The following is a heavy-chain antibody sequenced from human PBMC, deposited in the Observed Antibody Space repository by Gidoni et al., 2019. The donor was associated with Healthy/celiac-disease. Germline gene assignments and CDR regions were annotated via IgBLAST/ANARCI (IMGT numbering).Heavy chain of an antibody. D-gene: IGHD5-18*01. CDR2: IWYDGSNK. Sequence: QVQLVESGGGVVQPGRSLRLSCAASGFTFSSYGMHWVRQAPGKGLEWVAVIWYDGSNKYYADSVKGRFTISRDNSKNTLYLQMNSLRAEDTAVYYCARSGGYGQPLGYWGQGTLVTVSS. J-gene: IGHJ4*02. CDR1: GFTFSSYG. CDR3: ARSGGYGQPLGY. V-gene: IGHV3-33*01.